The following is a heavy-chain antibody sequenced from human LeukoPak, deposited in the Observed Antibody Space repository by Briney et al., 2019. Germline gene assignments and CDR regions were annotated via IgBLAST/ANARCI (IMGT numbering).Heavy chain of an antibody. J-gene: IGHJ6*03. V-gene: IGHV3-30*02. Sequence: PGGSLRLSCAASGFTFSSYGMHWVRQAPGKGLEWVAFIRYDGSNKYYADSVKGRFTISRDNSKNTLYLQMNSLRAEDTAVYYCAKVPQYYYDSSGYYPLYYYYYMDVWGKGTTVTVSS. CDR2: IRYDGSNK. CDR3: AKVPQYYYDSSGYYPLYYYYYMDV. D-gene: IGHD3-22*01. CDR1: GFTFSSYG.